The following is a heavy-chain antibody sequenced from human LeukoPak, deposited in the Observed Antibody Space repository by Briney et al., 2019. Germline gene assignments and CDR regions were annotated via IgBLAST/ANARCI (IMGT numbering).Heavy chain of an antibody. D-gene: IGHD5-24*01. CDR2: IKEDGTEK. CDR1: GFTFSAYW. V-gene: IGHV3-7*01. J-gene: IGHJ4*02. Sequence: GGSLRLSCAASGFTFSAYWMTWVRQAPGKGLEWLANIKEDGTEKNYVDSVKGRFTISRDNVKKSLYLEMNSLRVEDTAVYYCARGRWSDYWGQGTQVTVSS. CDR3: ARGRWSDY.